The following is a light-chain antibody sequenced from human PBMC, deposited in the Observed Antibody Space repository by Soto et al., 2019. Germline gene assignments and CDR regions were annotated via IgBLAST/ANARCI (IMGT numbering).Light chain of an antibody. CDR2: EVS. CDR1: SSDVGGYKY. Sequence: QSALTQPASVSGSPGQSITISCTGTSSDVGGYKYVSWYQQHPDKAPKLIIFEVSNRPSGISSRFSGSKSGNTASLTISGLQAEDEADYYCSSLASSCPYVFGTGTKLTV. CDR3: SSLASSCPYV. V-gene: IGLV2-14*01. J-gene: IGLJ1*01.